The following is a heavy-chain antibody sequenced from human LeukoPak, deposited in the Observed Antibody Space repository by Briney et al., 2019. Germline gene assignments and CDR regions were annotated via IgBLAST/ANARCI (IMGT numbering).Heavy chain of an antibody. J-gene: IGHJ4*02. V-gene: IGHV3-23*05. CDR3: AKRSLHYYDSSGYYPFDY. D-gene: IGHD3-22*01. Sequence: GGSLRLSCAASGFNFNSYTMNWVRQAPGKGLQWVANILASGSPTYYADSVKGRFTISRDNSKNTLYLQMNSLRAEDMAVYYCAKRSLHYYDSSGYYPFDYWGQGTLVTVSS. CDR1: GFNFNSYT. CDR2: ILASGSPT.